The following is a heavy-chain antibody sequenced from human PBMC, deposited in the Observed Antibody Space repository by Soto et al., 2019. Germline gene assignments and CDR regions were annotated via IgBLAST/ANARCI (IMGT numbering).Heavy chain of an antibody. Sequence: KPSETLSLTCTVSGGSISTSSYYWGWIRQPPGKGLEWIGSIFYSGTTYYNPSLKSRVTISVDTSKNQFSLKLSSVTVADTAVYYCARHAVLWVPAAIGPYWGQGALVTVSS. CDR2: IFYSGTT. J-gene: IGHJ4*02. V-gene: IGHV4-39*01. CDR3: ARHAVLWVPAAIGPY. CDR1: GGSISTSSYY. D-gene: IGHD2-2*01.